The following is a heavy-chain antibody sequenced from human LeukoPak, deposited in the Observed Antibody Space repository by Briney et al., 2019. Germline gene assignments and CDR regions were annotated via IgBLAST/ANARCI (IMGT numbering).Heavy chain of an antibody. V-gene: IGHV4-4*07. Sequence: PSETLSLTCTVSGGSISSYYWSWLRQPAGKGLEWIGRIYTSGSTNYNPSLKSRVTMSVDTSKNQFSLKLSSVTAADTAVYYCARDRVQWLLSGGGQRDYWGQGTLVTVSS. D-gene: IGHD3-3*01. CDR2: IYTSGST. J-gene: IGHJ4*02. CDR3: ARDRVQWLLSGGGQRDY. CDR1: GGSISSYY.